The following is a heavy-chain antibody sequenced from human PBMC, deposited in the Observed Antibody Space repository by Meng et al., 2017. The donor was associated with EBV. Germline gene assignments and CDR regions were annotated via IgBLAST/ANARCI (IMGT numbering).Heavy chain of an antibody. D-gene: IGHD6-13*01. CDR3: AHRRDEYSSSWYGWFDP. CDR2: IYWDDDK. J-gene: IGHJ5*02. Sequence: HITLMEPGPSLVKPTQTLTLTCTFSGFSLSTSGVGVGWIRQPPGKALEWLALIYWDDDKRYSPSLKSRLTITKDTSKNQVVLTMTNMDPVDTATYYCAHRRDEYSSSWYGWFDPWGQGTLVTVSS. CDR1: GFSLSTSGVG. V-gene: IGHV2-5*02.